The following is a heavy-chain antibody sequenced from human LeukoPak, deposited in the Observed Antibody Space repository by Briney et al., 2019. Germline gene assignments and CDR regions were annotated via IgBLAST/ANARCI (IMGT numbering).Heavy chain of an antibody. CDR3: ARDGYYYDSSGYGS. D-gene: IGHD3-22*01. V-gene: IGHV3-7*01. CDR1: GFTFSSYW. Sequence: PGGSLRLSCAASGFTFSSYWMSWARQAPGKGLEWVANIKQDGSEKYYVDSVRGRFTISRDNAKNSLYLQMNSLRAEDTAVYYCARDGYYYDSSGYGSWGQGTLVTVSS. J-gene: IGHJ4*02. CDR2: IKQDGSEK.